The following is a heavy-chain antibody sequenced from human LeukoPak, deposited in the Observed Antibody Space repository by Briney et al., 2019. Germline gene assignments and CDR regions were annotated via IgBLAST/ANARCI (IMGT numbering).Heavy chain of an antibody. CDR1: GGSISSYY. Sequence: PSETLSLTCTVSGGSISSYYWSWIRQPPGKGLEWIGYIYYSGSTNYNPSLKSRVTISVDTSKNQFSLKLSSVTAADTAVYYRARDRDYGDYGFDYWGQGTLVTVSS. CDR3: ARDRDYGDYGFDY. D-gene: IGHD4-17*01. J-gene: IGHJ4*02. CDR2: IYYSGST. V-gene: IGHV4-59*01.